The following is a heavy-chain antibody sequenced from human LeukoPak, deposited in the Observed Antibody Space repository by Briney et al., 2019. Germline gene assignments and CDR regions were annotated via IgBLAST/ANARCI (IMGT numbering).Heavy chain of an antibody. CDR3: ARHWSHSVAQSGRYYWFDP. D-gene: IGHD2-15*01. CDR1: GGSISGYY. Sequence: SETLSLTCTVSGGSISGYYWSWIRRPAGKGLEWIGHVDTSGRTNYNSSLMSRVTMSVDTSKNQFSLRLTSVTAADTAVYYCARHWSHSVAQSGRYYWFDPWGQGTLVTVSS. J-gene: IGHJ5*02. CDR2: VDTSGRT. V-gene: IGHV4-4*07.